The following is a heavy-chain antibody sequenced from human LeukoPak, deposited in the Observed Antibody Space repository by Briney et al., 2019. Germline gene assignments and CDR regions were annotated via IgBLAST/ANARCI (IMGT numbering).Heavy chain of an antibody. Sequence: PSETLSLTSTVSGGSISSGGYYWSWIRQHPGKGLEWIGYIYYSGSTYYNPSLKSRVTISVDTSKNQFSLKLSSVTAADTAVYYCARAVGSGSYNFDYWGQGTLVTVSS. D-gene: IGHD3-10*01. CDR2: IYYSGST. J-gene: IGHJ4*02. CDR3: ARAVGSGSYNFDY. CDR1: GGSISSGGYY. V-gene: IGHV4-31*03.